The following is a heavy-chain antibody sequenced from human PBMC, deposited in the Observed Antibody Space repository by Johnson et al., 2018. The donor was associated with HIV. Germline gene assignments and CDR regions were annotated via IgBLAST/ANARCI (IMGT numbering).Heavy chain of an antibody. V-gene: IGHV3-66*02. CDR2: LFSGGST. J-gene: IGHJ3*02. CDR1: GFTVSSNY. CDR3: AKAFVRYSSPPDAFDI. Sequence: VQLVESGGGLVQPGGSLRLSCAASGFTVSSNYMSWVRQAPGKGLEWVSVLFSGGSTYYADSVKGRFTISRDNSKNTLYLQMNSLRAEDTAVYYCAKAFVRYSSPPDAFDIWGQGTMVTVSS. D-gene: IGHD6-13*01.